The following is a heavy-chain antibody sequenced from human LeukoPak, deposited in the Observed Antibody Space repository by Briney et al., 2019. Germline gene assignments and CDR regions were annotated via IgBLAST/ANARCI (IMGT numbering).Heavy chain of an antibody. D-gene: IGHD3-9*01. V-gene: IGHV2-5*02. CDR1: GYSISSGYY. CDR3: ARSPYYDILTGFRGTFDY. J-gene: IGHJ4*02. Sequence: KPSETLSLTCAVSGYSISSGYYWGWIRQPPGKALEWLAVIYWDEDKRYRPSLKSRLTITKDTSKNQVVLTMTNMDPVDTATYYCARSPYYDILTGFRGTFDYWGRGILVTVSS. CDR2: IYWDEDK.